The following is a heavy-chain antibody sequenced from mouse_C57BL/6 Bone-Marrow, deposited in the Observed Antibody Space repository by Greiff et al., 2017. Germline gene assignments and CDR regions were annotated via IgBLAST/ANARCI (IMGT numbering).Heavy chain of an antibody. V-gene: IGHV1-81*01. D-gene: IGHD2-14*01. J-gene: IGHJ4*01. CDR1: GYTFTSYG. Sequence: VQLQQSGAELARPGASVKLSCKASGYTFTSYGISWVKQRTGQGLEWIGEIYPRSGNTYYNEKFKGKATLTADKSSSTAYMELRSLTSEDSAVYFCASRRYAHYYAMGCWGQGTSVTVSS. CDR3: ASRRYAHYYAMGC. CDR2: IYPRSGNT.